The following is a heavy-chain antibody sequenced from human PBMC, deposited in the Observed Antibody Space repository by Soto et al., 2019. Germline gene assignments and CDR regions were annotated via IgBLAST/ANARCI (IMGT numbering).Heavy chain of an antibody. CDR2: IWYDGSHK. D-gene: IGHD1-1*01. V-gene: IGHV3-33*01. Sequence: VAVIWYDGSHKFYAESVKGRFTISRDNSKNTLYLQMSSLRAEDTAVYYCARDGGNAAFDIWGQGTMVTVSS. J-gene: IGHJ3*02. CDR3: ARDGGNAAFDI.